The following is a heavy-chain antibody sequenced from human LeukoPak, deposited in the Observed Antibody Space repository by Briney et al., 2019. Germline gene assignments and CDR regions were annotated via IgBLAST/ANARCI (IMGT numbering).Heavy chain of an antibody. CDR3: ATHYYDSSGYHQFFDY. V-gene: IGHV3-23*01. CDR1: GFTFSSYA. Sequence: GGSLRLSCAASGFTFSSYAMSWVRRAPGKGLEWVSAISGSGGSTYYADSVKGRFTISRDNSKNTLYLQMNSLRAEDTAVYYCATHYYDSSGYHQFFDYWGQGTLVTVSS. CDR2: ISGSGGST. J-gene: IGHJ4*02. D-gene: IGHD3-22*01.